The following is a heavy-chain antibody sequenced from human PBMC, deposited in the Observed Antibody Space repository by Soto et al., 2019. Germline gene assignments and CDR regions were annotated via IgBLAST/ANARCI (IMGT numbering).Heavy chain of an antibody. J-gene: IGHJ5*02. CDR2: IIPISGTP. CDR1: GGTFSHYA. CDR3: ARGAPSGTYLGWSDH. V-gene: IGHV1-69*01. Sequence: QVQLVQSGAEVKKPGSSVKVSCKASGGTFSHYAINWVRQAPGQGLEWMGGIIPISGTPKYAQKFQGRVTITADESTTTSYMELSSLRSEDTALYYCARGAPSGTYLGWSDHWGQGTLVTVSS. D-gene: IGHD1-26*01.